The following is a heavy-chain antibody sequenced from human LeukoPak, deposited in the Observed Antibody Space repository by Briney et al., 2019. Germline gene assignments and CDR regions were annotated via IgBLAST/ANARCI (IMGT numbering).Heavy chain of an antibody. V-gene: IGHV1-2*02. D-gene: IGHD2-15*01. CDR2: INPNSGGT. CDR3: ARDQFRGGGGSSAY. Sequence: ASVKVSCKASGYTFTGYYMHWVRQAPGQGLEWMGWINPNSGGTNYAQKFQGRVTMTRDTSISTVYMELSRLRSDDTAVYYCARDQFRGGGGSSAYWGQGTLVTVSS. CDR1: GYTFTGYY. J-gene: IGHJ4*02.